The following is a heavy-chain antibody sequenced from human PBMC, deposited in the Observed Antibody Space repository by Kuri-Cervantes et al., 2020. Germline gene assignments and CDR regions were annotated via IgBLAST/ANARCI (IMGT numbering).Heavy chain of an antibody. V-gene: IGHV1-46*01. Sequence: ASVKVSCKASGYTFTSYYMHWVRQAPGQGLEWMGIINPSGGSTSYAQKFQGRVTMTRDTSTSTVYMELSSLRSEDTAVYYCARSCYYDSSGLYAFDIWGQGTMVTDSS. CDR2: INPSGGST. CDR1: GYTFTSYY. CDR3: ARSCYYDSSGLYAFDI. D-gene: IGHD3-22*01. J-gene: IGHJ3*02.